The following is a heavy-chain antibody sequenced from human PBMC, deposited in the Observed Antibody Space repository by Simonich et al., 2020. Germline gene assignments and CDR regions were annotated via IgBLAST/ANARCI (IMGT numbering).Heavy chain of an antibody. D-gene: IGHD2-15*01. Sequence: QVQLVQSGAEVKKPGSSVKVSCKASGGTFSSYALSWVRQAPGKGREWRGGRITFLVIAKYAQKFQGRVTMTADKSTSTAYMELSSLRSEDTAVYYCARGGLADRRIVYYYYMDVWGKGTTVTVSS. CDR2: RITFLVIA. J-gene: IGHJ6*03. CDR3: ARGGLADRRIVYYYYMDV. CDR1: GGTFSSYA. V-gene: IGHV1-69*09.